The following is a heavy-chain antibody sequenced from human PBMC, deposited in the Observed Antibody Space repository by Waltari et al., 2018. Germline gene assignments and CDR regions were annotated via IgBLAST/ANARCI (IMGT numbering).Heavy chain of an antibody. J-gene: IGHJ6*03. CDR2: VHRTGGT. CDR3: ARDHLDDYYYVDV. CDR1: GYSIKSGYY. Sequence: QVRLQESGPRLVKPSETLSLTCTVSGYSIKSGYYWGWIRQPPGKGLEWIGSVHRTGGTYYHPSLKSRVAMSIDTSKNQFSLELNSVTAADTAVYYCARDHLDDYYYVDVWGRGATVTVSS. V-gene: IGHV4-38-2*02.